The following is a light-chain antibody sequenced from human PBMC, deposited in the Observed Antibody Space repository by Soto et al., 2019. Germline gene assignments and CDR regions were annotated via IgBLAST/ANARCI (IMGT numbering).Light chain of an antibody. CDR3: QQTYRTPLT. CDR2: AAS. Sequence: DIQMTQSPSSLSASVGDIATITCRASQSISSYLNWYQQKPGKAPKLLIYAASSLQSGVPSRFSGSGSGTDFTLTISSLQPEDFATYSCQQTYRTPLTFGGGTKVDIK. CDR1: QSISSY. V-gene: IGKV1-39*01. J-gene: IGKJ4*01.